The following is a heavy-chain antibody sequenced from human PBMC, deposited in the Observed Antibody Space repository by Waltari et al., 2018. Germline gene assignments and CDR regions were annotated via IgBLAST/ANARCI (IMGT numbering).Heavy chain of an antibody. V-gene: IGHV3-74*01. J-gene: IGHJ5*02. D-gene: IGHD2-2*01. CDR1: GFTFSSYW. CDR3: TRTRYCSTTSCQVDWFDP. CDR2: IKGDGGRT. Sequence: EVQLVESGGGLVQPGGSLRLSCAASGFTFSSYWMHWVRQAPGKGLVGGSRIKGDGGRTSYADSVKGRFTISRNNANNTLYLQMNSLRAEDTAVYYCTRTRYCSTTSCQVDWFDPWGQGTLVTVSS.